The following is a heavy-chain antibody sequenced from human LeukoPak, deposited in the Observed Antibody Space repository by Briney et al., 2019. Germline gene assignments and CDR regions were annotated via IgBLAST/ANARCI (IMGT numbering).Heavy chain of an antibody. CDR1: GGSISSFY. CDR3: ARHGSYNSGQYYFDY. CDR2: AYYSGPP. J-gene: IGHJ4*02. Sequence: SETLSLTCTVSGGSISSFYWSWIRQPPGRGMHPIGYAYYSGPPNYNPSLKSRVTISVDTSKTQFSLRLSSVSAADTAVYYCARHGSYNSGQYYFDYWGQGTLVTVSS. D-gene: IGHD3-10*01. V-gene: IGHV4-59*08.